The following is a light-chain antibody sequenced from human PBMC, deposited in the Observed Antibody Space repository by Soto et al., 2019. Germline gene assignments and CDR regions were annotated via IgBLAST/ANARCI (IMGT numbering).Light chain of an antibody. Sequence: EIVLTQSPGTLSLSPGERATLSCRASQSVGNNYLAWYQQKAGQAPRLLIYGASSRATGIPNSFSGSGSGTDFTLTINRLEPEDFAVYYCQQYGSSPWTFGQVTKVEIK. J-gene: IGKJ1*01. CDR1: QSVGNNY. V-gene: IGKV3-20*01. CDR2: GAS. CDR3: QQYGSSPWT.